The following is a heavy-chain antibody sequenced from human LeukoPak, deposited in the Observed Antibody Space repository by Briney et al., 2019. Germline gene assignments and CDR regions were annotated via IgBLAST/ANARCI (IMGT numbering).Heavy chain of an antibody. CDR2: INPSGGST. J-gene: IGHJ6*03. CDR1: GYTFTSYY. D-gene: IGHD5-18*01. V-gene: IGHV1-46*01. Sequence: ASVKVSCKASGYTFTSYYMHWVRQAPGQGLEWMGIINPSGGSTSYAQKFQGRVTMTRDTSTSTVYMELSSLRSEDTAVYYCARDNGGYSYGYYYYMDVWGKGTTVTVSS. CDR3: ARDNGGYSYGYYYYMDV.